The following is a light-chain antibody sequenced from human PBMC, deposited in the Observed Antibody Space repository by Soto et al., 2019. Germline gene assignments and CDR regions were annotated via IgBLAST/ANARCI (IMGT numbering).Light chain of an antibody. CDR1: SSDVGGYNY. V-gene: IGLV2-11*01. J-gene: IGLJ3*02. Sequence: QSALTQPRSVSGSPGQSVTISCTGTSSDVGGYNYVSWYQQHPGKAPKLMIYDVNKRPSGVPDRFSGSKSANTASLTISGLQAEDEADYYCCSYAGIYGVFGGGTKLTVL. CDR3: CSYAGIYGV. CDR2: DVN.